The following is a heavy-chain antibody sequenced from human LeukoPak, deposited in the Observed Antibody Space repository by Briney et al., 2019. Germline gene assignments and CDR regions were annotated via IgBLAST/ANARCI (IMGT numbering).Heavy chain of an antibody. D-gene: IGHD3-10*01. Sequence: GASMKVSCKASGYAFTTYAMNWVRQAPGQGLEWMGWINTNTGDPTYAQGFTGRFVFSLDISVSTAYLQISSLKAEDTAVYYCARQAYGSTAYYTSWGQGTLVTVSS. V-gene: IGHV7-4-1*02. J-gene: IGHJ5*02. CDR3: ARQAYGSTAYYTS. CDR1: GYAFTTYA. CDR2: INTNTGDP.